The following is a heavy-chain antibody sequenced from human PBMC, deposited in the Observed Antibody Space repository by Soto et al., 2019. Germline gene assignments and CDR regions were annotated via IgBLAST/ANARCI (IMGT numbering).Heavy chain of an antibody. D-gene: IGHD5-12*01. J-gene: IGHJ4*02. CDR2: TYYRSQWHY. CDR1: GDNSASNSAV. V-gene: IGHV6-1*01. CDR3: VRLVGNDLLDH. Sequence: PSQRLSLTCAISGDNSASNSAVWNWIRHCPTRGLEWLGRTYYRSQWHYEYAVFVQSRISIDPDTSKNQFSLQLNSVTPEDTAVYFCVRLVGNDLLDHWGQGTLVTVSS.